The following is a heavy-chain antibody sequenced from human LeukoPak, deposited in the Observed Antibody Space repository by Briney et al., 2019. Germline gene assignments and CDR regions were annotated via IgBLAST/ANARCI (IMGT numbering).Heavy chain of an antibody. V-gene: IGHV1-2*06. D-gene: IGHD6-13*01. J-gene: IGHJ4*02. CDR1: GYTFTDYY. CDR3: ARDPYRAPAASSPTY. CDR2: INPNSGLT. Sequence: GASVTVSCKASGYTFTDYYIHWVRQAPGQGLEWMGRINPNSGLTNYVQKFQDRVTMTRDTSISTAYMELYRLRSDDTAVYYCARDPYRAPAASSPTYWGQGTLVTVSS.